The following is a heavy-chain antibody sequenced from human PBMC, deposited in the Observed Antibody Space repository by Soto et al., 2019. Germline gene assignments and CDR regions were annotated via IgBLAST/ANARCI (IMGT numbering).Heavy chain of an antibody. J-gene: IGHJ4*02. CDR2: TRNKANSYTT. D-gene: IGHD2-21*02. CDR3: ARATAAFDY. V-gene: IGHV3-72*01. Sequence: GGSLRLSCAASGFTFSDYYMDWVRQAPGKGPEWVGRTRNKANSYTTEYAASVKGRFTVSRDDSKNSLYLQMNSLKTEDTAMYYCARATAAFDYWGQGTLVTVSS. CDR1: GFTFSDYY.